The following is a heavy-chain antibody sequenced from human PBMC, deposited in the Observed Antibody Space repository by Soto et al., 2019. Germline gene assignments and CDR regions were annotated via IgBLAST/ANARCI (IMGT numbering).Heavy chain of an antibody. CDR3: ASDANAEPFDY. V-gene: IGHV3-74*01. CDR1: GFTFSRYW. Sequence: EVQLVESGGGLVQPGGSLRLSCAGSGFTFSRYWMHWVRQVPGKGLVWVSNIVSDGSSTTYADSVKGRFTISRDNAKNTLYLQMNSLRVEDTAVYYCASDANAEPFDYWGQGTLVTVSS. CDR2: IVSDGSST. J-gene: IGHJ4*02.